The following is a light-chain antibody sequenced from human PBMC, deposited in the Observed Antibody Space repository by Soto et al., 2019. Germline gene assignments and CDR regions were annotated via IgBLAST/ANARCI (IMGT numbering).Light chain of an antibody. V-gene: IGKV3-15*01. CDR1: QSVSSN. CDR2: GAS. Sequence: IVLTQSPATLSVSLGERATLSCRASQSVSSNLAWYQQKPGQAPRLLIYGASTRATGIPARFSGSGSGTEITITIIRLQADDFAVCSRQKCNAWPTFGQGTKVDIK. CDR3: QKCNAWPT. J-gene: IGKJ1*01.